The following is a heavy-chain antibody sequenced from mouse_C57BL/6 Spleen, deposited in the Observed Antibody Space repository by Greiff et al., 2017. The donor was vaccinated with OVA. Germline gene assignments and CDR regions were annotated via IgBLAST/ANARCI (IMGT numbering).Heavy chain of an antibody. CDR2: INPSTGGT. CDR3: ARQLRLRGGDFDY. V-gene: IGHV1-42*01. Sequence: EVMLVESGPELVKPGASVKISCKASGYSFTGYYMNWVKQSPEKSLEWIGEINPSTGGTTYNQKFKAKATLTVDKSSSTAYMQLKSLTSEDSAVYYCARQLRLRGGDFDYWGQGTTLTVSS. J-gene: IGHJ2*01. D-gene: IGHD3-2*02. CDR1: GYSFTGYY.